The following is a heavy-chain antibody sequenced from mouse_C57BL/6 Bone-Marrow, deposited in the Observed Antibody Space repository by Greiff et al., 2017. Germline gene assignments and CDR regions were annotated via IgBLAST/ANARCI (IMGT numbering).Heavy chain of an antibody. V-gene: IGHV1-75*01. J-gene: IGHJ2*01. CDR1: GYTFTDYY. CDR2: IFPGSGSN. CDR3: ASNSYYDYFDY. Sequence: VQLQESGPELVKPGASVKISCKASGYTFTDYYINWVKQRPGQGLEWIGWIFPGSGSNYYNEKVKGKATLTVDKSSSTAYMLLSNLTSEDSSVYFCASNSYYDYFDYWGQGTTLTVSS. D-gene: IGHD2-12*01.